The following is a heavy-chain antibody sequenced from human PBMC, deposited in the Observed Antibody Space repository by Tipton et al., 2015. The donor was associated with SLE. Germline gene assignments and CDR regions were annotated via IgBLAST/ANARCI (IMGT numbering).Heavy chain of an antibody. CDR1: GGSISSGGYY. Sequence: TLSLTCTVSGGSISSGGYYWSWIRQHPGKGLEWIGYIYYSGSTHYNPSLKSRVTISVDTSKNQFSLKLSSVTAADTAVYYCASKDGYNSPVAFDIWGQGTMVTVSS. D-gene: IGHD5-24*01. CDR3: ASKDGYNSPVAFDI. V-gene: IGHV4-31*03. J-gene: IGHJ3*02. CDR2: IYYSGST.